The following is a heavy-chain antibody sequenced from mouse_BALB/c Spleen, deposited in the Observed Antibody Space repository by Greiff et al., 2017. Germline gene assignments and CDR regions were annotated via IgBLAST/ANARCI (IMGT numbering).Heavy chain of an antibody. V-gene: IGHV1S137*01. CDR2: ISTYYGDA. J-gene: IGHJ4*01. CDR1: GYTFTDYA. Sequence: QVQLQQSGAELVRPGVSVKISCKGSGYTFTDYAMHWVKQSHAKSLEWIGVISTYYGDASYNQKFKGKATMTVDKSSSTAYMELARLTSEDSAIYYCARSGDSSYYAMDYWGQGTSVTVSS. CDR3: ARSGDSSYYAMDY.